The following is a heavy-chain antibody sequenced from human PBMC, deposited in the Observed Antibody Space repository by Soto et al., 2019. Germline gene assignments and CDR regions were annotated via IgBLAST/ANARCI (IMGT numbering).Heavy chain of an antibody. J-gene: IGHJ4*02. D-gene: IGHD6-13*01. CDR3: AKVIPGYSSSDRDGTDY. CDR1: GFTFSSYW. CDR2: VKEDGSEK. Sequence: GGSLRLSCAASGFTFSSYWMAWVRQAPGKGLEWVANVKEDGSEKNYEDSVKGRFTISRDNAKNSLFLQMNSLRAEDTAVYYCAKVIPGYSSSDRDGTDYWGQGTLVTVSS. V-gene: IGHV3-7*03.